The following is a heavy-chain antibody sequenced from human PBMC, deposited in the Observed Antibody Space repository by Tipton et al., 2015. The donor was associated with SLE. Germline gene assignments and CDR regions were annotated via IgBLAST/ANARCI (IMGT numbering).Heavy chain of an antibody. CDR3: ARGSVRADDY. CDR1: GSSLSGHY. V-gene: IGHV4-59*11. J-gene: IGHJ4*02. D-gene: IGHD4-23*01. Sequence: TLSLTCTVSGSSLSGHYWSWIRQSPGKGLEWIGYMSQSGSTDYNPSLQSRVTLSIDTSKNQFSLRLSSVTAADTAVYYCARGSVRADDYWGQGTLVTVSS. CDR2: MSQSGST.